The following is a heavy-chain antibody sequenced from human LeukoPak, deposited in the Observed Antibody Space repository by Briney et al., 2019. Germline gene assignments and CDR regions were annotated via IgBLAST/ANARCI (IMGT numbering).Heavy chain of an antibody. V-gene: IGHV3-30-3*01. Sequence: GGSLRLSCAASGFTFSSYAMHWVRQAPGKGLEWVAVISYDGSNKYYADSVKGRFTISRDNSKNTLYLQMNSLRAEDTAVYYCALRSLDIVVVPAANFQEGFDYWGQGTLVTVSS. CDR1: GFTFSSYA. CDR2: ISYDGSNK. J-gene: IGHJ4*02. D-gene: IGHD2-2*01. CDR3: ALRSLDIVVVPAANFQEGFDY.